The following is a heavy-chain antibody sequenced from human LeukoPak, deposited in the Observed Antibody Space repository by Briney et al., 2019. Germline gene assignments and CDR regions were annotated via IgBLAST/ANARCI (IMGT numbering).Heavy chain of an antibody. V-gene: IGHV4-61*02. D-gene: IGHD6-19*01. J-gene: IGHJ6*02. CDR3: ARESEQWPYYYYGMDV. Sequence: SETLSLTCTVSGGSISSGSYCWSWIRQPAGKGLEWIGRIYTSGSTNYNPSLKSRVTISVDTSKNQFSLKLSSVTAADTAVYYCARESEQWPYYYYGMDVWGQGTTVTVSS. CDR2: IYTSGST. CDR1: GGSISSGSYC.